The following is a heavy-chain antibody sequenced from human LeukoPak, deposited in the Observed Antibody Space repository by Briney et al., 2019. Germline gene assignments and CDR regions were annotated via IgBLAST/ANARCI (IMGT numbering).Heavy chain of an antibody. Sequence: SVKVSCKASGGTLSRYAISWVRQAPGQGLEWMGGIIASFGTANYAQKFQGRVTISADESTSTAYMELSSLRSEDTAVYYCARVVTPRYCSSTSCYWKGWFDSWGQGTLVTVSS. CDR2: IIASFGTA. J-gene: IGHJ5*01. D-gene: IGHD2-2*01. CDR1: GGTLSRYA. CDR3: ARVVTPRYCSSTSCYWKGWFDS. V-gene: IGHV1-69*13.